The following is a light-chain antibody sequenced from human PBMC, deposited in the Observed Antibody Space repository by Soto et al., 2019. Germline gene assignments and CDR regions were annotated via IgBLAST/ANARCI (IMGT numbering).Light chain of an antibody. CDR2: AAS. J-gene: IGKJ1*01. CDR1: HDIRND. CDR3: LQDYSYPWT. Sequence: AIQMTQSPSSLSASVGDRVTITCRASHDIRNDLGWYQQKPGKAQKLLIYAASSLQSGVPSKFIGSGSGTDFTLTISSLQPEDFATYYCLQDYSYPWTFGQGTKVEI. V-gene: IGKV1-6*01.